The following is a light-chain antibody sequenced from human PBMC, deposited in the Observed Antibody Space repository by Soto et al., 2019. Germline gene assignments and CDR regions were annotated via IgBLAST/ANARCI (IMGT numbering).Light chain of an antibody. J-gene: IGLJ1*01. Sequence: QAVLTQPASVSGSPGQSITISCIGTSGDVGNYNYVSWYQQHPGKVPKLMIYEVSNRPSGVSHRFSGSKSGNTASLTISGLQAEDEADYYCSSYTTSSTYVFGTGTKLTVL. V-gene: IGLV2-14*01. CDR1: SGDVGNYNY. CDR3: SSYTTSSTYV. CDR2: EVS.